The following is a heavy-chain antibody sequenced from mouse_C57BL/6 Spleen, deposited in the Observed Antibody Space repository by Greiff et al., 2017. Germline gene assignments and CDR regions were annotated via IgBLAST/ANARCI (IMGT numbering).Heavy chain of an antibody. D-gene: IGHD1-1*01. CDR3: VRTTSVEVYAMDY. Sequence: QVQLQQPGAELVKPGASVKVSCKASGYTFTSYWMHWVKQRPGQGLEWIGRIHPSDSDTNYNQKFKGKATLTVDKSSSTAYMQLRSLTSEDSAVYYCVRTTSVEVYAMDYWGQGTSVTVSS. J-gene: IGHJ4*01. CDR2: IHPSDSDT. V-gene: IGHV1-74*01. CDR1: GYTFTSYW.